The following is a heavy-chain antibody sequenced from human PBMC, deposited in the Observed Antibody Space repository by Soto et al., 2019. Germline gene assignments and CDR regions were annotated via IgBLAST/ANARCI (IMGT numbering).Heavy chain of an antibody. V-gene: IGHV4-59*01. D-gene: IGHD4-17*01. CDR1: GGSISSYY. J-gene: IGHJ4*02. Sequence: PSETLSLTCTVSGGSISSYYWSWIRQPPGKGLEWIGYIYYSGSTNYNPSLKSRVTISVDTSKNQFSLKLSSVTAADTAVYYCAREPRDYGDYSFDYWGQGTLVTVSS. CDR3: AREPRDYGDYSFDY. CDR2: IYYSGST.